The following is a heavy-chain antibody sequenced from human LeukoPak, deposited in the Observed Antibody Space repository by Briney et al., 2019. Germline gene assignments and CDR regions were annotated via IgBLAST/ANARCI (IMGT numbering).Heavy chain of an antibody. V-gene: IGHV3-11*04. Sequence: GGSLRLSCVGSGFIFSDYHMNWVRQAPGKGLEWVSYIGRNGSTIKYAASVKGRFSVSRDNAKNSLYLTMNSLRLEDTAVYYCACRFMQRNSWGQGTLVTVSS. CDR2: IGRNGSTI. J-gene: IGHJ5*02. CDR1: GFIFSDYH. CDR3: ACRFMQRNS. D-gene: IGHD3-16*01.